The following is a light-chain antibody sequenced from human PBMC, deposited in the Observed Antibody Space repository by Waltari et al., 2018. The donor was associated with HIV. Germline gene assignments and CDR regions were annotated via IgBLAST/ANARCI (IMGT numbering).Light chain of an antibody. CDR2: GAS. V-gene: IGKV3-15*01. CDR1: QSFSSN. CDR3: QQYNKWPPT. Sequence: EIVMTQSRATLSVSPGERASLSCRASQSFSSNLAWYQQKPGQAPRLLIYGASTRATGIPARFSGSGSGTEFTLTISSLQSEDFAVYYCQQYNKWPPTFGQGTKVEIK. J-gene: IGKJ1*01.